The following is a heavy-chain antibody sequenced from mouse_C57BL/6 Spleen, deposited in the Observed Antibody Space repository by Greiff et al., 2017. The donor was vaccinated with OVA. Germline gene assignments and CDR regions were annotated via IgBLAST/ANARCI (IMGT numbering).Heavy chain of an antibody. Sequence: QVQLQQPGAELVMPGASVKLSCKASGYTFTSYWMHWVKQRPGQGLEWIGEIDPSDSYTNYNQKFKGKSTLTVDKSSSTAYMQLSSLTSEDSAVYYCARTTTVEGGFAYWGQGTLVTVSA. CDR3: ARTTTVEGGFAY. V-gene: IGHV1-69*01. CDR1: GYTFTSYW. J-gene: IGHJ3*01. CDR2: IDPSDSYT. D-gene: IGHD1-1*01.